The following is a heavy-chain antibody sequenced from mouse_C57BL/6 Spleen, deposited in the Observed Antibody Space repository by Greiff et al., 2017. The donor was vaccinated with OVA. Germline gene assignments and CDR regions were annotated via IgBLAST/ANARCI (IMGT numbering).Heavy chain of an antibody. D-gene: IGHD2-4*01. CDR3: ARPGDYNYFDY. J-gene: IGHJ2*01. V-gene: IGHV5-17*01. CDR1: GFTFSDYG. CDR2: ISSGSSTI. Sequence: EVMLVESGGGLVKPGGSLKLSCAASGFTFSDYGMHWVRQAPEKGLEWVAYISSGSSTIYYADTVKGRFTISSDNAKNTLFLQMTSLRSEDTAMYYCARPGDYNYFDYWGQGTTLTVSS.